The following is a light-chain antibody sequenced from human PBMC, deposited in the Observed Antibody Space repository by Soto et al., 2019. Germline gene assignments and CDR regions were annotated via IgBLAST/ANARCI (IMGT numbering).Light chain of an antibody. V-gene: IGLV2-14*03. Sequence: QSALTQPASVSGSPGQSITISCTATSSDVGAYNYVSWYQQYPGKAPKLLIYDVSHRPSGVSDRFFGSKSGNTASLTISGLQTEDEADYYCSSFTSGNTVVFGGGTKLTVL. J-gene: IGLJ2*01. CDR2: DVS. CDR1: SSDVGAYNY. CDR3: SSFTSGNTVV.